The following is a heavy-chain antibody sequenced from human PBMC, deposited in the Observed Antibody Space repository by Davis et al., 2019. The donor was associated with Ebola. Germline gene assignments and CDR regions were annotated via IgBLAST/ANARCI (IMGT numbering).Heavy chain of an antibody. V-gene: IGHV3-73*01. Sequence: GESLKISCAASGFTFSGSAMHWVRQASGKGLEWVGRIRSKANSYATAYTASVKGRFTISRDDSKNTAYLQMNSLRAEDTAVYYCAKLEQGGVGYCSGGSCYAPYYYGMDVWGQGTTVTVSS. CDR3: AKLEQGGVGYCSGGSCYAPYYYGMDV. CDR2: IRSKANSYAT. J-gene: IGHJ6*02. D-gene: IGHD2-15*01. CDR1: GFTFSGSA.